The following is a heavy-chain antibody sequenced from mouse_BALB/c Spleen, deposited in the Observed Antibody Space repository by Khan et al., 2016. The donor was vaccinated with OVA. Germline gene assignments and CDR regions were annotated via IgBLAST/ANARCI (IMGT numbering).Heavy chain of an antibody. D-gene: IGHD2-14*01. CDR1: GYTFTSYW. Sequence: QVQLQQSGAELARPGASVKLSCKASGYTFTSYWMQWVKQRPGQGLEWIGTIYPGDGDTRYTQKFKGKATLTADKYSSTAYMQLSSLTSEDSAVYYCANYRYDYFDYWGQGTTLTVSS. J-gene: IGHJ2*01. CDR3: ANYRYDYFDY. CDR2: IYPGDGDT. V-gene: IGHV1-87*01.